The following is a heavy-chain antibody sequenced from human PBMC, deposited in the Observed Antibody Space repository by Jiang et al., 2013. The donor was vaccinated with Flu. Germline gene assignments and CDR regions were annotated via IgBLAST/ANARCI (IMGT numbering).Heavy chain of an antibody. V-gene: IGHV1-69*09. J-gene: IGHJ3*02. D-gene: IGHD4-11*01. Sequence: VQLVESGAEVKKPGSSVKVSCKASGGTFSSYAISWVRQAPGQGLEWMGGIIPILGIANYAQKFQGRVTITADKSTSTAYMELSSLRSEDTAVYYCATRSRTVTTSGAFDIWGQGTMVTVSS. CDR1: GGTFSSYA. CDR3: ATRSRTVTTSGAFDI. CDR2: IIPILGIA.